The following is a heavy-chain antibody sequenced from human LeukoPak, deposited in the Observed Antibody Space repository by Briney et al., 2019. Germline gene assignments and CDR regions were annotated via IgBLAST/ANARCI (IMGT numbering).Heavy chain of an antibody. D-gene: IGHD1-1*01. CDR2: INPNSGGT. J-gene: IGHJ3*02. CDR1: GYTFTGYY. CDR3: AKGVRYGRGAVDI. V-gene: IGHV1-2*02. Sequence: ASVKVSCKASGYTFTGYYIHWVRQAPGQGLEWMGWINPNSGGTNYAEKFQGRVTMTRDTSITAVYLELSSLRSDDTAVYYCAKGVRYGRGAVDIWGQGTLVTVS.